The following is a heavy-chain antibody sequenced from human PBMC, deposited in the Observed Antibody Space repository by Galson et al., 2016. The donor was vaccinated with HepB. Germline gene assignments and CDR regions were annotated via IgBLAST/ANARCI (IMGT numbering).Heavy chain of an antibody. CDR1: GDSVSSDTAA. Sequence: CAISGDSVSSDTAAWNWIRQSPSRGLEWLGRTYYRSKWYNDYAVSVKSRITINPDTTKNQFSLQLSSVTPEDTAVYYCAREPGHCTGNSCYSWGMDVWGQGTTVTVSS. CDR3: AREPGHCTGNSCYSWGMDV. CDR2: TYYRSKWYN. V-gene: IGHV6-1*01. J-gene: IGHJ6*02. D-gene: IGHD2-15*01.